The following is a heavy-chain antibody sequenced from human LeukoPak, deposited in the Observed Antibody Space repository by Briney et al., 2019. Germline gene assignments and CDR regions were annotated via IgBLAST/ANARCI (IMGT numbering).Heavy chain of an antibody. Sequence: GESLKISCKGSGYSFTSYWIGWVRQLPGKGLEWMGIIYPGDSDTRDSPSFQGQVTISADKSISTAYLQWSSLKASDTAMYYCARHPYYDFWSGYRNPDYWGQGTLVTVSS. CDR3: ARHPYYDFWSGYRNPDY. V-gene: IGHV5-51*01. J-gene: IGHJ4*02. CDR2: IYPGDSDT. D-gene: IGHD3-3*01. CDR1: GYSFTSYW.